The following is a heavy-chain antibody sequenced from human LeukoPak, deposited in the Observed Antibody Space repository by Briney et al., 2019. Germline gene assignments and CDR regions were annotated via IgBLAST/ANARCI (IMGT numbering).Heavy chain of an antibody. Sequence: PGGSLRLSCAASEFSVGSNYMTWVRQAPGKGLEWVSLIYSGGSTTYADSVKGRFTISRDNAKNTLYLQMNSLRAEDTAVHYCARETRARYCSGGSCSGKWFDPWGQGTLVTVSS. V-gene: IGHV3-66*01. D-gene: IGHD2-15*01. CDR1: EFSVGSNY. CDR2: IYSGGST. J-gene: IGHJ5*02. CDR3: ARETRARYCSGGSCSGKWFDP.